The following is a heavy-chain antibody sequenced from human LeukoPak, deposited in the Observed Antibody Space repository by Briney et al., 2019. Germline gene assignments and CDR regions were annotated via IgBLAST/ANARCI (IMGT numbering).Heavy chain of an antibody. CDR3: ARHPRRDGYNFFDY. J-gene: IGHJ4*02. CDR2: IYYNGNT. V-gene: IGHV4-59*08. Sequence: TETLSLTRTVSGDSISTYYWSWLRQPPGKVLEWIGYIYYNGNTKYNPSLKSRVTILVDTSNNQFSLKLRSVTAADTAVYYCARHPRRDGYNFFDYWGQGTLVTVSS. CDR1: GDSISTYY. D-gene: IGHD5-24*01.